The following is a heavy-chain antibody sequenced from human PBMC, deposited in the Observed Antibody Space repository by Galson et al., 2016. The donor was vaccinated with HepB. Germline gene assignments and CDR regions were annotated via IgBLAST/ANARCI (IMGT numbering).Heavy chain of an antibody. V-gene: IGHV1-45*02. Sequence: SVKVSCKVSGYTFSYNYLHWVRQAPGQALEWVGWLTPFNDHTDYALKFQDRVTISRDRSLNTLHLELHSLKSEDTAIYYCAPQNAFWDTWGQGTLVTVSS. CDR2: LTPFNDHT. CDR1: GYTFSYNY. J-gene: IGHJ5*02. CDR3: APQNAFWDT. D-gene: IGHD2/OR15-2a*01.